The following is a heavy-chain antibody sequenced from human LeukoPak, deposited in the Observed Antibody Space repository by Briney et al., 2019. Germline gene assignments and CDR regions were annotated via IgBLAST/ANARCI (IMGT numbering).Heavy chain of an antibody. CDR2: ITYSART. J-gene: IGHJ4*02. CDR3: ARHYYGSGSVRTFDY. Sequence: SDTRSLTRGVSGGSISRRSYYWGWIRQPPARGLEPIGTITYSARTYSRTSLNSRVTISITTSKNQSSLRLSSVTAADTAVYYCARHYYGSGSVRTFDYWGQGTLVTVSS. CDR1: GGSISRRSYY. D-gene: IGHD3-10*01. V-gene: IGHV4-39*01.